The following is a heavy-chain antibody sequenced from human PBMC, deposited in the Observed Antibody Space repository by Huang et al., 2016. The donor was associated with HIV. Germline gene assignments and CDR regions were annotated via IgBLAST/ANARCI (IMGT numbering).Heavy chain of an antibody. Sequence: EVQLVESGGGLVQPGGSLRLSCVASGFTFSDHYMDWVRQAPGKGLEWGGLSRNKVRSYTTEYAASVKGRFTISRDDSETSLYLQMNSLRTEDSAVYYCTGALASDTGMDVWGQGTTVTVSS. V-gene: IGHV3-72*01. D-gene: IGHD6-19*01. CDR3: TGALASDTGMDV. CDR1: GFTFSDHY. CDR2: SRNKVRSYTT. J-gene: IGHJ6*02.